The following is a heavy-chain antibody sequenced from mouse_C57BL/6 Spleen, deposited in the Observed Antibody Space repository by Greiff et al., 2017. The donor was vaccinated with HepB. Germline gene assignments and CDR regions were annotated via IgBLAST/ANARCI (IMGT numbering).Heavy chain of an antibody. V-gene: IGHV1-52*01. D-gene: IGHD1-1*01. J-gene: IGHJ3*01. CDR2: IDPSDSET. CDR3: ARDYYCSSYWFAY. CDR1: GYTFTSYW. Sequence: QVQLQQPGAELVRPGSSVKLSCKASGYTFTSYWMHWVKQRPIQGLEWIGNIDPSDSETHYNQKFKDKATLTVDKSSSTAYMQLSSLTSEDSAVYYCARDYYCSSYWFAYWGQGTLVTVSA.